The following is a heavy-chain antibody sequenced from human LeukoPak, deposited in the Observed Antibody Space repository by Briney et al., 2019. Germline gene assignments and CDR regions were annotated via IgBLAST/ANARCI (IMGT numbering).Heavy chain of an antibody. CDR3: ARGRGGDYVPSRFDY. V-gene: IGHV3-23*01. CDR2: ISGSGGNT. Sequence: GGSLRLSCSASGFAFSGFAMGWVRQAPGKGLQWVSSISGSGGNTYYADSVEGRFTVSRDNSKNTLYLQMNSLRAEDTALYYCARGRGGDYVPSRFDYWGQGTLVTVSS. D-gene: IGHD4-17*01. CDR1: GFAFSGFA. J-gene: IGHJ4*02.